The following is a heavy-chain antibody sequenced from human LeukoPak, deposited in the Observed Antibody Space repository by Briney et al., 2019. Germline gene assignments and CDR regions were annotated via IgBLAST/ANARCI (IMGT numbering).Heavy chain of an antibody. D-gene: IGHD5-12*01. V-gene: IGHV3-7*01. CDR3: VRDGGVSGYDLLDY. J-gene: IGHJ4*02. CDR2: INQDGSKE. CDR1: GFAFSDYW. Sequence: GGSLRLSCSASGFAFSDYWMTWVRQAPGKGLEWVAHINQDGSKEHYMDSVKARFTISRDNAKNSLSLQMNSLRAEDTAVYYCVRDGGVSGYDLLDYWGQGTLVTVSS.